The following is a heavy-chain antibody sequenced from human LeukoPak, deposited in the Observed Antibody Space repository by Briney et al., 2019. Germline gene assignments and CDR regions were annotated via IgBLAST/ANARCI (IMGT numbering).Heavy chain of an antibody. CDR1: GGTFSSYA. J-gene: IGHJ6*03. D-gene: IGHD2-15*01. CDR2: IISIFGTA. V-gene: IGHV1-69*06. CDR3: ASDCSGGSCYYYMDV. Sequence: SVKVSCKASGGTFSSYAISWVRQAPGQGLEWMGGIISIFGTANYAQKFQGRVTITADKSTSTAYMELSSLRSEDTAVYYCASDCSGGSCYYYMDVWGKGTTVTVSS.